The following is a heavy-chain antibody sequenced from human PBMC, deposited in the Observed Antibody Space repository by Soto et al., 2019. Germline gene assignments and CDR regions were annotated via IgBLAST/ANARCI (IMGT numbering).Heavy chain of an antibody. CDR1: GFTFSNYS. CDR2: ISGSGDTT. Sequence: LRLACAASGFTFSNYSMSCVRQAPGKGLEWVESISGSGDTTYFADSVKGRFTIYRDNSKDTLFLQMNRLRADETAVYYCGKERRGSGWFVFSXWGQGIMVTVSX. D-gene: IGHD6-19*01. V-gene: IGHV3-23*01. CDR3: GKERRGSGWFVFSX. J-gene: IGHJ4*02.